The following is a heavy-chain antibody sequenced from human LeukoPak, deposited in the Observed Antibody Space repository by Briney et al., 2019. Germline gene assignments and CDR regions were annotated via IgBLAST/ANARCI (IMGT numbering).Heavy chain of an antibody. J-gene: IGHJ6*02. CDR1: GFTFSSYA. V-gene: IGHV3-30-3*01. CDR3: ARGDGSGSYYYYGMDV. Sequence: PGGSLRLSCAASGFTFSSYAMSWVRQAPGKGLEWVAVISYEGTNKNYVDFVKGRFTISRDNSRNTLYLQMNSLRPEDTAVYYCARGDGSGSYYYYGMDVWGQGTTVTVSS. CDR2: ISYEGTNK. D-gene: IGHD3-10*01.